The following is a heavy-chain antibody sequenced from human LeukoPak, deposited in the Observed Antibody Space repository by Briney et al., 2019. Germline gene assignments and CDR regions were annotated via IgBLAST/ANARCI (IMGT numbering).Heavy chain of an antibody. CDR3: ARDLGRGYSYGYGP. Sequence: AGGSLRLSCAASAFTFSSYSMNWVRQAPGKGLEWVSSISSSSSYIYYADSVKGRFTIARDNANNSLYLQMNSLRDEDTAVYYCARDLGRGYSYGYGPWGQGTLVTGSS. V-gene: IGHV3-21*01. J-gene: IGHJ5*02. CDR2: ISSSSSYI. D-gene: IGHD5-18*01. CDR1: AFTFSSYS.